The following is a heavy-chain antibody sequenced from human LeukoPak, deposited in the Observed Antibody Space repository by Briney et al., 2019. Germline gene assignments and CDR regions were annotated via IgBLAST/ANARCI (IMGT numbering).Heavy chain of an antibody. CDR3: ARGIAVADPFDY. J-gene: IGHJ4*02. D-gene: IGHD6-19*01. CDR1: GFTFSSYA. Sequence: PGGSLRLSCAASGFTFSSYAMHWVRQAPGKGLEWVAVISYDGSNKYYADSVKGRFTISRDNSMNTLYLQMNSLRAEDTAAYYCARGIAVADPFDYWGQGTLVTVSS. V-gene: IGHV3-30-3*01. CDR2: ISYDGSNK.